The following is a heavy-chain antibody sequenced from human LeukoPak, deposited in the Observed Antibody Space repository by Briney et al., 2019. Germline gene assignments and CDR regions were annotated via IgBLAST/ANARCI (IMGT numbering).Heavy chain of an antibody. J-gene: IGHJ4*02. D-gene: IGHD6-19*01. V-gene: IGHV4-59*01. CDR3: ARVGYSSGWYVDY. CDR2: IYYSGST. CDR1: GGSISSYH. Sequence: PSETLSLTCTVSGGSISSYHWSWIRQPPGKGLEWIGYIYYSGSTNYNPSLKSRVTISVDTSKNQFSLKLSSVTAADTAVYYCARVGYSSGWYVDYWGQGTLVTVSS.